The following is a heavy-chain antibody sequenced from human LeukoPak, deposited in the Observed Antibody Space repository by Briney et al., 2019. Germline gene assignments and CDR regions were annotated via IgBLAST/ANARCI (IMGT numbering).Heavy chain of an antibody. J-gene: IGHJ6*02. CDR1: GFTFSTYY. CDR2: ITGSSSYI. Sequence: GRSLRLSCAASGFTFSTYYMNWVRQAPGKGLEWVSFITGSSSYIYYTDSVKGRFTISRDNAKNSLYLQMNSLRAEDTAVYYCARDLRPAWEYGDYGGDYYYGMDVWGQGTTVTVSS. V-gene: IGHV3-21*01. D-gene: IGHD4-17*01. CDR3: ARDLRPAWEYGDYGGDYYYGMDV.